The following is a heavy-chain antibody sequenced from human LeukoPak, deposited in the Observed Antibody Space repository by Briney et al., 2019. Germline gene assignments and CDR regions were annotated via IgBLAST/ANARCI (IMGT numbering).Heavy chain of an antibody. Sequence: PGGSLRLSCAASGFTFSSYWMSWLRQAPGKGLEWVANIKQDGSEKYYVDSVKGRFTISRDNAKNSLYLQMSSLRVEDTAVYYCAREGVWRQQLVDYYYGMDVWGQGTTVTVSS. CDR3: AREGVWRQQLVDYYYGMDV. D-gene: IGHD6-13*01. J-gene: IGHJ6*02. CDR1: GFTFSSYW. CDR2: IKQDGSEK. V-gene: IGHV3-7*01.